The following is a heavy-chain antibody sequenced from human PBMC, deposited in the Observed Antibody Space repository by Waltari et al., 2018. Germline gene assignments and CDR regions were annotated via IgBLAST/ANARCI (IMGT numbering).Heavy chain of an antibody. CDR3: ATLPYRADYYYGMDV. D-gene: IGHD6-25*01. Sequence: QVQLVQSGAEVKKPGASVKVSCKVSGYTVTELSMHWVRQAPGKGLEWMGGFDREDGETIYAQTFQGRATMTEDTSTDTASMDLSSLRSEDTAVYYSATLPYRADYYYGMDVWGQGTTVTVCS. J-gene: IGHJ6*02. CDR2: FDREDGET. CDR1: GYTVTELS. V-gene: IGHV1-24*01.